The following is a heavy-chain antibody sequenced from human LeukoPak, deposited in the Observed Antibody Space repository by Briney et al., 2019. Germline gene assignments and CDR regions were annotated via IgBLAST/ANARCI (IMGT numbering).Heavy chain of an antibody. V-gene: IGHV3-30-3*01. Sequence: GRSLRLSCAASGFTFSSYAMHWVRQAPGKGLEWVAVISYDGSNKYYADSVKGRFTISRDNSKNTLYLQMNSLRAEDTAVYYCARDGQRLVQGEVYYYYGMDVWGQGTTVTVSS. CDR3: ARDGQRLVQGEVYYYYGMDV. CDR1: GFTFSSYA. CDR2: ISYDGSNK. J-gene: IGHJ6*02. D-gene: IGHD6-19*01.